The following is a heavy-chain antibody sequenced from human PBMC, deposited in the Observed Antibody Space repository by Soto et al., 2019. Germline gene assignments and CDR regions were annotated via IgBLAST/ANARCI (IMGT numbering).Heavy chain of an antibody. D-gene: IGHD2-15*01. CDR3: AKTVVVAALFDY. CDR1: VFPFSSYS. Sequence: GGSLRLSFSASVFPFSSYSMSWVRQAPGKGLEWVSAISGSGGSTYYADSVKGRFTISRDNSKNTLYLQMNSLRAEDAAVYYCAKTVVVAALFDYWGQGTLVTVSS. V-gene: IGHV3-23*01. CDR2: ISGSGGST. J-gene: IGHJ4*02.